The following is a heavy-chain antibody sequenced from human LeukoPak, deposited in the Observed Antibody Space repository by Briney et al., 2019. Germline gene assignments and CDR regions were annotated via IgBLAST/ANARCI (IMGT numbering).Heavy chain of an antibody. D-gene: IGHD6-13*01. CDR3: TRPSAAGNY. V-gene: IGHV3-73*01. CDR1: GFTFSGSA. CDR2: IRSKANSYAT. Sequence: PGGSLRLSCAASGFTFSGSAMHWVRQAAGKGLEWVGRIRSKANSYATAYAASVKGRFTISRDDSKNTAYLQMDSLKTEDTAVYYCTRPSAAGNYWGQGTLVTVSS. J-gene: IGHJ4*02.